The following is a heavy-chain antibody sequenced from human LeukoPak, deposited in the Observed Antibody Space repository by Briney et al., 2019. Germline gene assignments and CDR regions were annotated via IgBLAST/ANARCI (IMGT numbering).Heavy chain of an antibody. CDR3: AKPLPRRFLEWLLPFDY. J-gene: IGHJ4*02. CDR2: ISGSGGST. CDR1: GFTFSSYA. D-gene: IGHD3-3*01. V-gene: IGHV3-23*01. Sequence: GGSLRLSCAASGFTFSSYAVSWVRQSPGKGLEWVSAISGSGGSTYYADSVKGRFTISRDNSKNTLYLQMNSLRAEDTAVYYCAKPLPRRFLEWLLPFDYWGQGTLVTVSS.